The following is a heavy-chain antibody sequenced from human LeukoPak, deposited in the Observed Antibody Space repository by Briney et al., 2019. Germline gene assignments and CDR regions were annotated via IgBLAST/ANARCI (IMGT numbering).Heavy chain of an antibody. J-gene: IGHJ4*02. CDR2: IRNDRIT. V-gene: IGHV3-15*01. Sequence: GGSLRLSCVLSGLTFSDAWMSWVRQAPGKGLEWVSRIRNDRITDYAAPVQGRFSISRDNSKNTLYLQMNSLRTEDTGMYFCTWMATIFTVDYWGQGTLVTVSS. CDR3: TWMATIFTVDY. D-gene: IGHD5-12*01. CDR1: GLTFSDAW.